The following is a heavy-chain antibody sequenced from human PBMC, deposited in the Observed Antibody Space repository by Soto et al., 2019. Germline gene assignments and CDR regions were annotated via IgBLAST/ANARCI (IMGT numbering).Heavy chain of an antibody. D-gene: IGHD1-26*01. CDR3: AKAPSGSYYWTFDY. J-gene: IGHJ4*02. CDR2: ISDSGGST. CDR1: EFTFSSYA. Sequence: EVQLLESGGGLVQPGGSQRLSCVASEFTFSSYAMNWVRQAPGKGLEWVSGISDSGGSTYYADSVKGRFTISRDNSRSTLYLQMNNLSAEDTAVYYCAKAPSGSYYWTFDYWGQGTLVTVSS. V-gene: IGHV3-23*01.